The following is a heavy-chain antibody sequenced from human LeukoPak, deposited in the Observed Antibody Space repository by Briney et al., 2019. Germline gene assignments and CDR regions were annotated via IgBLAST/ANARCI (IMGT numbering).Heavy chain of an antibody. V-gene: IGHV1-2*02. D-gene: IGHD5-12*01. Sequence: ASVKVSSKASGYTFTGYYMHWVRQAPGQGLEWMGWINPNSGGTNYAQKFQGRVTMTRDTSISTAYMELSGLRSDDTAVYYCARESGYDRGNSFDYWGQGTLVAVSS. CDR3: ARESGYDRGNSFDY. CDR2: INPNSGGT. J-gene: IGHJ4*02. CDR1: GYTFTGYY.